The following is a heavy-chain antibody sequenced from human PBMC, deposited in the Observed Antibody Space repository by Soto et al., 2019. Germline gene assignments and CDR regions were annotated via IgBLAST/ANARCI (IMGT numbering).Heavy chain of an antibody. CDR3: AKDAVYNDGLWLVSD. CDR1: GFNFNNHA. V-gene: IGHV3-30-3*01. D-gene: IGHD2-21*01. J-gene: IGHJ4*02. CDR2: ISYEGSRK. Sequence: GGSLRLSCAASGFNFNNHAMHWVRQAPGKGLEWVATISYEGSRKHYAHSVRGRFSISRDYLKNTLSLEMNSLRAEDTAMYYCAKDAVYNDGLWLVSDWGQGTLVTVSS.